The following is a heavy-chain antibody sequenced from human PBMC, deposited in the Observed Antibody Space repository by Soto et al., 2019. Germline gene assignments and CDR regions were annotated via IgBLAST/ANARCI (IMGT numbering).Heavy chain of an antibody. CDR3: AKDPMVYELALVIGDSWFDP. V-gene: IGHV3-23*03. CDR1: GFTFRTYA. CDR2: IVGDASSI. Sequence: PGGSLRLSCAAYGFTFRTYAMNWVRQAPGKGLEWVAVIVGDASSIDYADSVKGRFTISRDNSKNIMYLQMTSLKVEDTAVYFCAKDPMVYELALVIGDSWFDPWGQGTLVTVSS. D-gene: IGHD2-8*01. J-gene: IGHJ5*02.